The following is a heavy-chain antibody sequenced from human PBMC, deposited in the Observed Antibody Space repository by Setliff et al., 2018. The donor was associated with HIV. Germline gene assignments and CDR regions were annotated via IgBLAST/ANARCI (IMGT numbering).Heavy chain of an antibody. CDR2: INTSGST. CDR1: DGSFSSDY. Sequence: SETLSLTCTVSDGSFSSDYWTWIRQSAGKGQEWIGHINTSGSTKYNPSLKSRLTISVDTSKNQFSLKLSSVTAADTAVYYCARGGYDYVWGSYRYPYYYYYMDVWGKGTTVTVSS. CDR3: ARGGYDYVWGSYRYPYYYYYMDV. D-gene: IGHD3-16*02. V-gene: IGHV4-4*07. J-gene: IGHJ6*03.